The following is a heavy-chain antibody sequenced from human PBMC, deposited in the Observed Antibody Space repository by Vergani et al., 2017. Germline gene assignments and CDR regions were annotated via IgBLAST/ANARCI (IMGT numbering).Heavy chain of an antibody. V-gene: IGHV4-59*01. CDR1: GGSMSGYY. D-gene: IGHD2-2*02. Sequence: QVQLQESGPRLVKPSETLSLICSVSGGSMSGYYWSWLRQPPGKELEWIGYMYHSGSTNYNPSLETRVTISGDTSKNQFSLKLNSVTAADTAVYYCARRDKCSSTSCYTKDDYFDYWGQGTLVTVSS. CDR3: ARRDKCSSTSCYTKDDYFDY. CDR2: MYHSGST. J-gene: IGHJ4*02.